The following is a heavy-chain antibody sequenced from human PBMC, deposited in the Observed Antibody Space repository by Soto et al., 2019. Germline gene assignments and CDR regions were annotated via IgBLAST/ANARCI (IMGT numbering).Heavy chain of an antibody. CDR3: ARGDSNSWSDY. CDR1: GFTFRSYA. J-gene: IGHJ4*02. Sequence: QVQLVESGGGVVQPGRSLRLSCAASGFTFRSYAMDWVRQAPGKGLEWVAVISYDGTNKYYADSVKGRFTISRDNSKNTLSLQMNSLRHEDTAVYYCARGDSNSWSDYWGQGTLVTVSS. V-gene: IGHV3-30*01. CDR2: ISYDGTNK. D-gene: IGHD6-13*01.